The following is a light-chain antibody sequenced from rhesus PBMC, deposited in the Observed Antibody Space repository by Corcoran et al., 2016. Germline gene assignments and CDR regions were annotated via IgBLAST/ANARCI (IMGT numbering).Light chain of an antibody. Sequence: DIQMTQSPSSLSASVGDRVTITCRASQGVSTHLAWYQQKPGKAPKPLIYYASKLESGVPSRFSGSGAGTEFTLNISSLQTEDFATYFCQQYNSDPFTFGPGTKLDIK. CDR2: YAS. V-gene: IGKV1-37*01. CDR1: QGVSTH. J-gene: IGKJ3*01. CDR3: QQYNSDPFT.